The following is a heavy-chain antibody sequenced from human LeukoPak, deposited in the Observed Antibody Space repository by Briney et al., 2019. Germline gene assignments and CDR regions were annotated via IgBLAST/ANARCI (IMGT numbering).Heavy chain of an antibody. V-gene: IGHV4-4*02. CDR1: GDSINSLDL. D-gene: IGHD3-22*01. J-gene: IGHJ4*02. CDR3: AGLVGRYSSGLYYYYFDY. CDR2: MYLSGTT. Sequence: PSGTLSLTCTVSGDSINSLDLWSWVRQPPGKGLEWIGEMYLSGTTHSNPSVKSRVTISIDKSNNQFFLNLSSVTAADTAVYYCAGLVGRYSSGLYYYYFDYWGQGTLVTVSS.